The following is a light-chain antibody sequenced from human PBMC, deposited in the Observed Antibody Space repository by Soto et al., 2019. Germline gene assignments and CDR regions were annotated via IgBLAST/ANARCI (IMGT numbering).Light chain of an antibody. CDR1: QGISTY. V-gene: IGKV1-27*01. J-gene: IGKJ1*01. Sequence: DIQMTQSPSSLSASVGDRVTITCRASQGISTYLAWYQQKPGKVPQILISAASALHSGVPSRFSGSGSGTDFTLTISSLQPEDAATYYCQKYNSAPWTVGQGTRVEIK. CDR3: QKYNSAPWT. CDR2: AAS.